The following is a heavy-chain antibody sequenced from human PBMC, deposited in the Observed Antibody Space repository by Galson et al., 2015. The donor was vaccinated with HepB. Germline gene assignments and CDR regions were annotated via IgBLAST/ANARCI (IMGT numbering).Heavy chain of an antibody. CDR3: AKFRRGWYAVGSFDY. CDR2: ISGGGGDT. CDR1: GFTFSSYA. V-gene: IGHV3-23*01. J-gene: IGHJ4*02. Sequence: SLRLSCAASGFTFSSYAMTWVRQAPGKGLEWVSGISGGGGDTYYADSVKGRFTISRDNSNNTLYLQMNSLRAEDTAVYYCAKFRRGWYAVGSFDYWGQGTLVTVSS. D-gene: IGHD6-19*01.